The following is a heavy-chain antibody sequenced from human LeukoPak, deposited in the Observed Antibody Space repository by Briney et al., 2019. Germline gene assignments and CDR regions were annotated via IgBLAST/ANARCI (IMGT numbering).Heavy chain of an antibody. CDR1: GFTFSTYS. CDR3: ARAEMTTITYPDY. Sequence: GGSLRLSCAASGFTFSTYSMNWVRQAPGTGLEWVSSITSSSSHVYYADSVKGRFTISRDNAKNSLYLQMNSLKAEDTAVYYCARAEMTTITYPDYWGQGTPVTVSS. D-gene: IGHD5-24*01. J-gene: IGHJ4*02. CDR2: ITSSSSHV. V-gene: IGHV3-21*01.